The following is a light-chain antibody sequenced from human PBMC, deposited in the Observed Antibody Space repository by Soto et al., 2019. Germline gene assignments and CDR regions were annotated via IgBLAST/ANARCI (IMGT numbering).Light chain of an antibody. CDR1: SSDVGRYNY. CDR2: EVR. Sequence: QSALTQPASVSGSPGQSITISCTGTSSDVGRYNYVSWYQQHPGKAPKLMIYEVRNRPSGVSSRFSGSKSGNTASLTISGLQAADEAEYYCNSYTSSTTWVFGGGTKLTVL. CDR3: NSYTSSTTWV. V-gene: IGLV2-14*01. J-gene: IGLJ3*02.